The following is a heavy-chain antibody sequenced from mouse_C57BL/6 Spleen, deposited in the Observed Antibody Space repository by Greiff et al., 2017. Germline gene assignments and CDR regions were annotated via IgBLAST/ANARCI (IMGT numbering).Heavy chain of an antibody. CDR1: GFTFTGYW. CDR2: IDPSDSET. D-gene: IGHD1-1*01. V-gene: IGHV1-52*01. J-gene: IGHJ3*01. CDR3: ANSYDCGSSPPWFAY. Sequence: QVQLQQPGAELVRPGSSVKLSCTASGFTFTGYWMHWVQPRPNQGLEWIGNIDPSDSETHYTPKFKGKATLTVDTSSSTAYLQLSSLTSEDSAVXSAANSYDCGSSPPWFAYWGQGTLVTVSA.